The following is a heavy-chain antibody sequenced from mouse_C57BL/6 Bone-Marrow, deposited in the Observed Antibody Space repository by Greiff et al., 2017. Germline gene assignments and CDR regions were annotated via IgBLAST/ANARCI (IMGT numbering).Heavy chain of an antibody. CDR1: GYTFTNYW. CDR3: AREGAYYYGSSPSWYFDV. J-gene: IGHJ1*03. Sequence: QVQLKESGAELVRPGTSVKMSCKASGYTFTNYWIGWAKQRPGHGLEWIGDIYPGGGYTNYNEKFKGKATLTADKSSSTAYMQFSSLTSEDSAIYYCAREGAYYYGSSPSWYFDVWGTGTTVTVSS. V-gene: IGHV1-63*01. D-gene: IGHD1-1*01. CDR2: IYPGGGYT.